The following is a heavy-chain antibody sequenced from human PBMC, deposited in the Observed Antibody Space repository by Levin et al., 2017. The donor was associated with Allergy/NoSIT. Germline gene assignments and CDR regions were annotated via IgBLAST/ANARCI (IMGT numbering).Heavy chain of an antibody. J-gene: IGHJ5*02. CDR3: ARSVSGRYYTWFDP. V-gene: IGHV4-61*01. CDR2: IYYSGST. Sequence: SETLSLTCTVSGGSVSSGSYYWSWIRQPPGKGLEWIGYIYYSGSTNYNPSLKSRVTMSVDTSKNQFSLKLSSVTAADTAVYCCARSVSGRYYTWFDPWGQGTLVTVSS. CDR1: GGSVSSGSYY. D-gene: IGHD3-10*01.